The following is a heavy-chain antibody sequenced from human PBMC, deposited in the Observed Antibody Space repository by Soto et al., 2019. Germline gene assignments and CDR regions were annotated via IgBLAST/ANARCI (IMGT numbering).Heavy chain of an antibody. CDR1: GGSFSGYY. D-gene: IGHD3-10*01. J-gene: IGHJ5*02. CDR3: ARGTMVRGVMWWFDP. Sequence: SETLSLTCAVYGGSFSGYYWSWIRQPPGKGLEWIGEINHSGSTNYNPSLKSRVTISVDTSKNQFSLKLSSVTAADTAVYYCARGTMVRGVMWWFDPWGQGTLVTVSS. CDR2: INHSGST. V-gene: IGHV4-34*01.